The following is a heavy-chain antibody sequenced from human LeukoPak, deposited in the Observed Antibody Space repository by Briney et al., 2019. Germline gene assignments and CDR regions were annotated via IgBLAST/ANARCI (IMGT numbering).Heavy chain of an antibody. CDR1: GASVSSYY. V-gene: IGHV4-59*02. J-gene: IGHJ4*02. CDR2: IYYSGNT. CDR3: ARVRVGGTFYYFDY. Sequence: PSETLSLTCTVSGASVSSYYWSWIRQPPGKELEWIGYIYYSGNTNYNPSLDSRATLSVDTSKNQFSLRLTSVTAADTAVYYCARVRVGGTFYYFDYWGQGTLVTVSS. D-gene: IGHD2/OR15-2a*01.